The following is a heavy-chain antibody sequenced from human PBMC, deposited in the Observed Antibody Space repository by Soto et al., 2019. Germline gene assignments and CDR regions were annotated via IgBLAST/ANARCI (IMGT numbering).Heavy chain of an antibody. J-gene: IGHJ4*02. D-gene: IGHD3-9*01. CDR1: GGSFSGYY. Sequence: QVQLQQWGAGLLKPSETLSLTCAVYGGSFSGYYWSWIRQPPGKGLEWIGEINHSGSTNYNPSLKSRVTISVDTSKNQFSLKLSSVTAADTAVYYCARASSPIRYLHYWSQGTLVTVSS. V-gene: IGHV4-34*01. CDR3: ARASSPIRYLHY. CDR2: INHSGST.